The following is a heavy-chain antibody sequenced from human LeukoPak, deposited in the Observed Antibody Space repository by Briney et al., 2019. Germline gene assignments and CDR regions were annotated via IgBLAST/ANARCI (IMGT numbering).Heavy chain of an antibody. D-gene: IGHD1-26*01. V-gene: IGHV1-18*01. Sequence: ASVKVSCKASGYTFTSYGISWVRQAPGQGLEWMGWISAYNGNTNYAQKFQGRVTITADKSTSTAYMELSSLRSEDTAVYYCARDANSGSYPDYWGQGTLVTVSS. CDR2: ISAYNGNT. CDR1: GYTFTSYG. J-gene: IGHJ4*02. CDR3: ARDANSGSYPDY.